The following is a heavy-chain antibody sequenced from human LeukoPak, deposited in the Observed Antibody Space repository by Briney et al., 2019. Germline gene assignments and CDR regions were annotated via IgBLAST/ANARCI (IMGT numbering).Heavy chain of an antibody. Sequence: PGGSLRLSCAASGFTFSSYAMSWVRQAPGEGLEWVSAISGSGGSTYYADSVKGRFTISRDNSKNTLYLQMNSLRAEDTAVYYCAKVGGSSSWYYFDYWGQGTLVTVSS. CDR1: GFTFSSYA. D-gene: IGHD6-13*01. CDR3: AKVGGSSSWYYFDY. CDR2: ISGSGGST. J-gene: IGHJ4*02. V-gene: IGHV3-23*01.